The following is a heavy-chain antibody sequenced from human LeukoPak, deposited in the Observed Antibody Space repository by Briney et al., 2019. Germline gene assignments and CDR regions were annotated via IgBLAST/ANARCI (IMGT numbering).Heavy chain of an antibody. J-gene: IGHJ3*02. V-gene: IGHV1-58*02. D-gene: IGHD4-23*01. CDR2: IVVGSGNT. CDR1: GFTFTSSA. Sequence: ASVKVSCKASGFTFTSSAMQWVRHARGQRLEWIGWIVVGSGNTNYAQKFQERVTITRDMSTSTAYMELSSLRSEDTAVYYCAADRWATVVTPGFGAQGAFDIWGQGTMVTVSS. CDR3: AADRWATVVTPGFGAQGAFDI.